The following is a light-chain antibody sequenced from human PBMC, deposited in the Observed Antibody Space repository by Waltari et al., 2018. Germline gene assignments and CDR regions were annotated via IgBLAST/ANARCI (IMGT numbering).Light chain of an antibody. V-gene: IGKV3-20*01. J-gene: IGKJ2*01. CDR1: QSVSSSH. CDR2: GAS. Sequence: EIVLTQSPGTLSLSPGERATLSCRASQSVSSSHLAWYQQKPGQAPRLLIYGASSRATGIPDRFSGSGSETDFTLTISRLEPEDFAVYYCQQYGSSPQYTFGQGTKLEIK. CDR3: QQYGSSPQYT.